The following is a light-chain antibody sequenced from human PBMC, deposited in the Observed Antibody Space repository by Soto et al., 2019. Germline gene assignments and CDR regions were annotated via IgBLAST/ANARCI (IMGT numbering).Light chain of an antibody. CDR1: QSLLHSDSYNY. CDR3: QQYYSNTRT. V-gene: IGKV2-28*01. CDR2: WAS. J-gene: IGKJ2*01. Sequence: DIVMTQSPLSLPVTPGEPASISCRSSQSLLHSDSYNYLDWYLQKPGQSPQLLYWASARESGVPDRFSGSGSGTDFTLTISSLQAEDVAVYYCQQYYSNTRTFGQGTKVDIK.